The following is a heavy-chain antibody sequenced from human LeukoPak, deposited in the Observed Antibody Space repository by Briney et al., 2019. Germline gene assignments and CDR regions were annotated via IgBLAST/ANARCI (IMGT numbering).Heavy chain of an antibody. Sequence: ASVKVSRKASGYTFTGYYMHWVRQAPGQGLEWMGWINPNSGGTNYAQKFQGRVTMTRDTSISTAYMELSRLRSDDTAVYYCARDRDSGSYYSYWGQGTLVTVSS. D-gene: IGHD1-26*01. CDR1: GYTFTGYY. CDR2: INPNSGGT. J-gene: IGHJ4*02. CDR3: ARDRDSGSYYSY. V-gene: IGHV1-2*02.